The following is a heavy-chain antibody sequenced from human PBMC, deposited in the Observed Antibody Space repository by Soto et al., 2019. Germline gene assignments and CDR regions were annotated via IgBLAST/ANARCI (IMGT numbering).Heavy chain of an antibody. D-gene: IGHD6-13*01. J-gene: IGHJ4*02. CDR3: ARYRREAVAGYTLDN. CDR1: SDSISGLY. CDR2: IYSSGET. V-gene: IGHV4-4*07. Sequence: PSETLSLTCTVSSDSISGLYWAWVRQPAGKGLEWIGRIYSSGETNYNPSLTGRVIMSLDTSKSQFSLKVNSMTAADTAVYYCARYRREAVAGYTLDNWGQGILVTVSS.